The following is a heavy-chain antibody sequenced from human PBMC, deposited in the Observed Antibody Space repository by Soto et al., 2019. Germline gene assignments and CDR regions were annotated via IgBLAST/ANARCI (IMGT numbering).Heavy chain of an antibody. J-gene: IGHJ4*02. V-gene: IGHV3-15*01. CDR1: GFTFSNAW. CDR2: IKSKTDGGTT. CDR3: TTDVGWNYDY. D-gene: IGHD1-7*01. Sequence: GFPELSCAASGFTFSNAWMSWVRQAPGKGLEWVGRIKSKTDGGTTDYAAPVKGRFTISRDDSKNTLYLQMNSLKTEDTAVYYCTTDVGWNYDYWGQGTLVTVSS.